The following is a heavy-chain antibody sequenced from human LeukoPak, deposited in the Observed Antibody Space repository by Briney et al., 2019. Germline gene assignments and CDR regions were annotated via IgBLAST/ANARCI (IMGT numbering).Heavy chain of an antibody. CDR3: STVIPEHWDVTKDSFDY. J-gene: IGHJ4*02. V-gene: IGHV1-18*04. D-gene: IGHD1-1*01. Sequence: ASVSVTCNISGYTFSSYSVSWMRQAPAQGLEWMGWISAYNGNTNYAQKLQGRVTRTTDTSTTTAYMELRSLRSDDTAVYYCSTVIPEHWDVTKDSFDYWGQGTLVTVSS. CDR1: GYTFSSYS. CDR2: ISAYNGNT.